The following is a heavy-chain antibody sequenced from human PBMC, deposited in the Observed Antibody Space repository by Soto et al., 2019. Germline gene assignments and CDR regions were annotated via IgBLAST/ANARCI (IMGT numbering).Heavy chain of an antibody. CDR1: GGSISSYY. V-gene: IGHV4-59*08. CDR2: IYYSGST. CDR3: ARRERYCSGGSCDDAFDI. Sequence: SETLSLTCTVSGGSISSYYWSWIRQPPGKGLEWIGYIYYSGSTNYNPSLKSRVTISVDTSKNQFSLKLSSVTAADTAVYYCARRERYCSGGSCDDAFDIWGQGTMVTVSS. D-gene: IGHD2-15*01. J-gene: IGHJ3*02.